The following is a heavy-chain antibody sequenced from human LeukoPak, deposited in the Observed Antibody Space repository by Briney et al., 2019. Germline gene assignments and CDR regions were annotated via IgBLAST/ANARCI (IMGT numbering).Heavy chain of an antibody. CDR1: GFTFSGYA. D-gene: IGHD3-10*01. CDR2: ISGSGAST. Sequence: PGGSLRLSCAAAGFTFSGYAVSWVRQAPGKGLEWVSTISGSGASTYYADSVKGRFTISRDNSKNTLYLQMNSLRAEDTAVYYCAKRDTKIRGLDYWGQGTLVTVSS. J-gene: IGHJ4*02. CDR3: AKRDTKIRGLDY. V-gene: IGHV3-23*01.